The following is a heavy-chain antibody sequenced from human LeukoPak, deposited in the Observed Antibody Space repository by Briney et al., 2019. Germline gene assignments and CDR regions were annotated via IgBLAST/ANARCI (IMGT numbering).Heavy chain of an antibody. Sequence: LETLSLTCTVSGGSISSSSYYWGWIRQPPGKGLEWIGSIYYSGSTYYNPSLKSRVTISVDTSKNQFSLKLSSVTAADTAVYYCARQLIVGAKYNWFDPWGQGTLVTVSS. CDR2: IYYSGST. CDR3: ARQLIVGAKYNWFDP. D-gene: IGHD1-26*01. CDR1: GGSISSSSYY. V-gene: IGHV4-39*01. J-gene: IGHJ5*02.